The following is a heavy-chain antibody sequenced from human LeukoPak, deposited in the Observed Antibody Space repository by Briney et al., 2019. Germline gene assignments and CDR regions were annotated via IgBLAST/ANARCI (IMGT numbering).Heavy chain of an antibody. J-gene: IGHJ4*02. V-gene: IGHV3-74*01. Sequence: GGSLRLSCAASGFTFSSYWMHWVRQAPGKGLVWLSRINSDGSTTTYADSVKGRFTISRDNAKNTLYLQMNSLRAEDTAVYYCARNQGSDLDYWGQGTLVTVSS. CDR3: ARNQGSDLDY. CDR2: INSDGSTT. D-gene: IGHD1-14*01. CDR1: GFTFSSYW.